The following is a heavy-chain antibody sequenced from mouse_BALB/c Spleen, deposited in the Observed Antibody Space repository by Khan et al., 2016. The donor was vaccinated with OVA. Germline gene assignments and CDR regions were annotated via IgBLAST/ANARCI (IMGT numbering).Heavy chain of an antibody. V-gene: IGHV3-2*02. CDR2: ISYSGTT. Sequence: EVQLQESGPGLVKPSQSLSLTCTVTGYSITSDYAWNWIRQFPGNKLEWMGYISYSGTTSYNPSLKSRISITRDTSKNQIFLQLNSVTSEDTATYYCARQNYYGYAMDYWGQGTSVTVAS. D-gene: IGHD1-1*01. J-gene: IGHJ4*01. CDR3: ARQNYYGYAMDY. CDR1: GYSITSDYA.